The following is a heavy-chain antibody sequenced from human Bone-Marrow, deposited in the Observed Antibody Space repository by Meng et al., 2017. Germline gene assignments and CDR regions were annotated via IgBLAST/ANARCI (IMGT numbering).Heavy chain of an antibody. J-gene: IGHJ4*02. CDR1: GYTLTAYY. V-gene: IGHV1-2*02. D-gene: IGHD3-10*01. CDR2: INPNTGGT. CDR3: ARVEAFGDFGFDY. Sequence: ASVKVSCKASGYTLTAYYIHWVRQAPGQGLEWMGWINPNTGGTDYAQKFQGRVAMTRDTSISAAYMELSGLRSDDTAVFYCARVEAFGDFGFDYWGQGTLVTVSS.